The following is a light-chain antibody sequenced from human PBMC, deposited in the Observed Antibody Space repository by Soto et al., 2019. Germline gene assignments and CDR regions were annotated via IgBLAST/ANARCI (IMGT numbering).Light chain of an antibody. CDR3: CSYTTSNTRV. CDR1: NSGVGAYNH. V-gene: IGLV2-14*01. J-gene: IGLJ1*01. CDR2: EVN. Sequence: QSAVTQPASVSGSPGQSIAISCTGTNSGVGAYNHVSWYQHHPGKAPKLMIYEVNNRPSGVSDRFSGSKSGYTASLTISGLQPEDEADYYCCSYTTSNTRVFGTGTKLTVL.